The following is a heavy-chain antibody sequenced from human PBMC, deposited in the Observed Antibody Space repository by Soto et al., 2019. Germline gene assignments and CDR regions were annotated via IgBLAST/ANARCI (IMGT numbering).Heavy chain of an antibody. Sequence: SETLSLTCTVSGGSISSGDYYWSWIRQPPGKGLEWIGYIYYSGSTYYNPSLKSRVAISVDTSKNQFSLKLSSVTAADTAVYYCAREPRHYYDSSGYYDYWGQGTLVTVSS. CDR1: GGSISSGDYY. CDR3: AREPRHYYDSSGYYDY. J-gene: IGHJ4*02. D-gene: IGHD3-22*01. V-gene: IGHV4-30-4*01. CDR2: IYYSGST.